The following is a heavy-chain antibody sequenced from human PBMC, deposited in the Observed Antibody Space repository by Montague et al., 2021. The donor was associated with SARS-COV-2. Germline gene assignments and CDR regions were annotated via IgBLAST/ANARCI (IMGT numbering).Heavy chain of an antibody. Sequence: SETLSLTCTVSGGSMSDHYWAWIRQPPGKGLEWLAYIYYSGGINSNASLKSRVSMSVDASKNQFSLKLTSVTAADTAVYYCARAVSVRRAVNWFDPWGQGTLGTV. CDR3: ARAVSVRRAVNWFDP. V-gene: IGHV4-59*11. D-gene: IGHD3-10*01. J-gene: IGHJ5*02. CDR2: IYYSGGI. CDR1: GGSMSDHY.